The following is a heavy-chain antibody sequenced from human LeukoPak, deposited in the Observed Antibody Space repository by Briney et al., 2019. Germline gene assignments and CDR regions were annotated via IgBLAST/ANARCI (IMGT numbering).Heavy chain of an antibody. CDR3: ARGQMDDFWSGYYPNFDY. D-gene: IGHD3-3*01. CDR1: GGSVSSGSYY. Sequence: SETLSLTCTVSGGSVSSGSYYWSWIRQAPGKGLEWIGYIYYSGSTNYNPSLKSRVTISVDTSKNQFSLKLSSVTAADTAVYYCARGQMDDFWSGYYPNFDYWGQGTLVTVSS. J-gene: IGHJ4*02. V-gene: IGHV4-61*01. CDR2: IYYSGST.